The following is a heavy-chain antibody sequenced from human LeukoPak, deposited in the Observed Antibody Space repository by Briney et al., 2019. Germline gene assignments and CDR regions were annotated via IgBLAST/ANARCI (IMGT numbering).Heavy chain of an antibody. CDR3: AGQRRVTGPNWFGP. D-gene: IGHD2-8*01. CDR1: GGSISSSHYY. V-gene: IGHV4-39*01. CDR2: IYYSGNT. J-gene: IGHJ5*02. Sequence: PSETLSLTCTVSGGSISSSHYYWGWVRQSPGKGLEWIGSIYYSGNTYYNPSLKSRVTMSVDTSMNQFSLKLNSVTAADTAVYYCAGQRRVTGPNWFGPWGQGTLVTVSS.